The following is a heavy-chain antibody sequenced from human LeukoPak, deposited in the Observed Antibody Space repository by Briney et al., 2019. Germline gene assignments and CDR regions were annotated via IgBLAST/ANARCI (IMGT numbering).Heavy chain of an antibody. CDR1: GYNFPIYW. CDR2: IYPDDSNT. D-gene: IGHD6-13*01. V-gene: IGHV5-51*01. Sequence: GESLKISCQGSGYNFPIYWIGWVRQMPGQGLEWMGIIYPDDSNTIYGPSFQGQVTVSADKSINTAYLEWSSLKASDTAIYYCARQGAAGKYYYYYMDVWGKGTTVTVSS. J-gene: IGHJ6*03. CDR3: ARQGAAGKYYYYYMDV.